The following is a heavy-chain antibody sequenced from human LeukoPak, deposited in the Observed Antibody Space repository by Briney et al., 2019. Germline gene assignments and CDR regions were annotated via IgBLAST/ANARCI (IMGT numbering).Heavy chain of an antibody. CDR3: ARDTEWGYSSGSDDAFDI. CDR2: IWYDGSNK. J-gene: IGHJ3*02. V-gene: IGHV3-33*01. CDR1: GFTFSSYG. D-gene: IGHD6-19*01. Sequence: GGSLRLSCAASGFTFSSYGMHWVRQAPGKGLEWVAVIWYDGSNKYYADSVKGRFTISRDNSKNTLYLQMNSLRAEDTAVYYCARDTEWGYSSGSDDAFDIWAKGQWSPSLQ.